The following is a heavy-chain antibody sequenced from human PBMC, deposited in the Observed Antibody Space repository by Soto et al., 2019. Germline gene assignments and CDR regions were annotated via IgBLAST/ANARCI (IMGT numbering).Heavy chain of an antibody. CDR2: ISNDGNNK. J-gene: IGHJ3*02. CDR1: GFTFSSYV. V-gene: IGHV3-30*18. CDR3: AKDRYDSSGYPDAFDI. D-gene: IGHD3-22*01. Sequence: GGSLRLSCAASGFTFSSYVMHWVRQAPGKGLEWVAHISNDGNNKYYADSVKGRFTISRDNSKNTLYLQMNSLRAEDTAVYYCAKDRYDSSGYPDAFDIWGQGTMVTVSS.